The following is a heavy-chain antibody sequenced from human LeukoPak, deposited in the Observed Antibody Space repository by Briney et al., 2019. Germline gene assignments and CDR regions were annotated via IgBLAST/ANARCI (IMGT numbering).Heavy chain of an antibody. J-gene: IGHJ3*02. CDR2: IRYDGSNK. V-gene: IGHV3-30*02. D-gene: IGHD4-23*01. CDR1: GSTFSSYG. CDR3: AKGMTTVVNDAFDI. Sequence: QSGGSLGLSCAASGSTFSSYGMHWVRQAPGKGLEWVAFIRYDGSNKYYADSVKGRFTISRDNSKNMLYLQMNSLRAEDTAVYYCAKGMTTVVNDAFDIWGQGTMVTVSS.